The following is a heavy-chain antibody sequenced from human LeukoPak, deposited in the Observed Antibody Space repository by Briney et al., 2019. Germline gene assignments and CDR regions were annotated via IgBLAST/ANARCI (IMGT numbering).Heavy chain of an antibody. CDR2: INNDGINT. CDR1: GFSLSSYW. D-gene: IGHD2-15*01. CDR3: ARDKGYSSDY. V-gene: IGHV3-74*01. Sequence: PGGSLRLSCAASGFSLSSYWMHWVRHAPGKGLVWVSRINNDGINTNYADSVKGRFTISKDNAKNTLYLQMNSLRAEDTAVYYCARDKGYSSDYWGQGTLVTVSS. J-gene: IGHJ4*02.